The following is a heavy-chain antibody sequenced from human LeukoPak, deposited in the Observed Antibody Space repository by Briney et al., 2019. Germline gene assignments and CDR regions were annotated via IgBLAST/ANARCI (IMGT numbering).Heavy chain of an antibody. J-gene: IGHJ5*02. V-gene: IGHV4-4*07. CDR2: IYTSGSN. CDR3: ARDGEVVVPAAEYLNWFDP. CDR1: GGSISSYY. D-gene: IGHD2-2*01. Sequence: SETLSLTCTVSGGSISSYYWSWIRQPAGKGLEWIGRIYTSGSNNYNPSLKSRVTMSVDTSKNQFSLKLSSVTAADTAVYYCARDGEVVVPAAEYLNWFDPWGQGTLVTVSS.